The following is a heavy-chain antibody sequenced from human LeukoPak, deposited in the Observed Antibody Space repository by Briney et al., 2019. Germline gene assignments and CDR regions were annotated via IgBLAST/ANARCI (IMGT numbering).Heavy chain of an antibody. CDR3: ARAGSNIVVVPNWFDP. J-gene: IGHJ5*02. D-gene: IGHD2-2*01. V-gene: IGHV3-48*01. CDR1: GFTFSSYN. CDR2: ISSSSTTI. Sequence: GGSLRLSCAASGFTFSSYNMNWVRQAPGKGLEWVSYISSSSTTIDYADSVKGRFTISRDNAKNSLYLQMNSLRAEDTAVYYCARAGSNIVVVPNWFDPWGQGTLVTISS.